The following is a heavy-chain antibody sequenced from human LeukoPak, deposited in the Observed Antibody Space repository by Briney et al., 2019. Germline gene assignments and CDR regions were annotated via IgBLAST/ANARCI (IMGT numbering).Heavy chain of an antibody. CDR1: GFTFSNAW. J-gene: IGHJ3*02. V-gene: IGHV3-21*01. D-gene: IGHD2-15*01. CDR3: ARDYQYCSGGSCYAEGAFDI. CDR2: ISSSSSYI. Sequence: GGSLRLSCAASGFTFSNAWMNWVRQAPGKGLEWVSSISSSSSYIYYADSVKGRFTISRDNAKNSLYLQMNSLRAEDTAVYYCARDYQYCSGGSCYAEGAFDIWGQGTMVTVSS.